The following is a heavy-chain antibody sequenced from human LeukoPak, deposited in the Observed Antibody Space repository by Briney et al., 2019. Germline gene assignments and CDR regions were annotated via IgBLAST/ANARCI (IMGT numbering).Heavy chain of an antibody. CDR2: IRSKAYGGTT. J-gene: IGHJ4*02. CDR3: TRGEATIFSPNDFDYFDY. Sequence: GGSLRLSCTASGFTFGDYAMSWVRQAPGKGLEWVGFIRSKAYGGTTEYAASVKGRFTISRDDSKSIAYLQMNSLKTEDTAVYYCTRGEATIFSPNDFDYFDYWGQGTLVTVSS. D-gene: IGHD3-9*01. V-gene: IGHV3-49*04. CDR1: GFTFGDYA.